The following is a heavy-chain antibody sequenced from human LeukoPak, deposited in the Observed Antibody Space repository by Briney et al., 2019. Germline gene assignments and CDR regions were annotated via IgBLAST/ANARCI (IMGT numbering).Heavy chain of an antibody. D-gene: IGHD7-27*01. V-gene: IGHV6-1*01. CDR3: ARETEGDLSDKNWANRYLQH. CDR1: GDRVSSNSAA. CDR2: TYYRSKWKN. J-gene: IGHJ1*01. Sequence: SQTLSLTCAISGDRVSSNSAAWNWIRQSPSRGLEWLGRTYYRSKWKNDYAPSVKSRIAIDADTSKNQISLSLTSLTPDDTAVYYCARETEGDLSDKNWANRYLQHWGQGTLVTVSS.